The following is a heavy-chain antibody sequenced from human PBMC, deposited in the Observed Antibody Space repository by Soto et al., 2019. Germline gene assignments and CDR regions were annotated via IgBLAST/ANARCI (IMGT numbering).Heavy chain of an antibody. CDR2: ISYDGSNK. CDR1: GFTFSSYA. CDR3: ARELEQQLLKSYYYYGMDV. J-gene: IGHJ6*02. D-gene: IGHD6-13*01. Sequence: GGSLRLSCAASGFTFSSYAMHWVRQAPGKGLEWVAVISYDGSNKYYADSVKGRFTISRDNSKNTLYLQMNSLRAEDTAVYYCARELEQQLLKSYYYYGMDVWGQGTTVTVSS. V-gene: IGHV3-30-3*01.